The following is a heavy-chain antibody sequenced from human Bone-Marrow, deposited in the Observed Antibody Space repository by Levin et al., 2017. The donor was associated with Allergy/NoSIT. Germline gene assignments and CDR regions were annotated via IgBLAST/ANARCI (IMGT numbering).Heavy chain of an antibody. V-gene: IGHV4-61*01. J-gene: IGHJ4*02. Sequence: SQTLSLTCTVSGGSVSSGSYYWSWIRQPPGKGLEWIGYIYYSGSTNYNPSLKSRVTISVDTSKNQFSLKLSSVTAADTAVYYCAVHLGELPDLFDYWGQGTLVTVSS. CDR2: IYYSGST. CDR3: AVHLGELPDLFDY. CDR1: GGSVSSGSYY. D-gene: IGHD3-16*01.